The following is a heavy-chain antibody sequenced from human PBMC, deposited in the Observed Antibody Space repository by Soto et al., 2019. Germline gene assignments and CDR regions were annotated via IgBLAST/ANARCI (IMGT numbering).Heavy chain of an antibody. V-gene: IGHV4-39*01. Sequence: SETLSLTCTVTGDSINSRSYYWGWIRQPPGKGLEWIGSIYYSGRTYNNPSLRSRVSMSINPSKDQFFLKLSSVTAATPAVNKFAGARGIEARGVWFDAWGQGALVTVSS. CDR2: IYYSGRT. D-gene: IGHD6-6*01. J-gene: IGHJ5*02. CDR1: GDSINSRSYY. CDR3: AGARGIEARGVWFDA.